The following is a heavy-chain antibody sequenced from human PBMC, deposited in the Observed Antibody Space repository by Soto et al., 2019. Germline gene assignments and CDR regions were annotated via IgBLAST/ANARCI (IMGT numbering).Heavy chain of an antibody. D-gene: IGHD7-27*01. CDR2: INHSGST. CDR1: GGSFSGYY. J-gene: IGHJ4*02. Sequence: QVQLQQWGAGLLKPSETLSLTCAVYGGSFSGYYWSWIRQPPGKGLEWIGEINHSGSTNYNPSLKSRVTISVDTSKNQFSLKLSSVTAADTAVYYCARGWGALFDYWGQGAPVTVSS. CDR3: ARGWGALFDY. V-gene: IGHV4-34*01.